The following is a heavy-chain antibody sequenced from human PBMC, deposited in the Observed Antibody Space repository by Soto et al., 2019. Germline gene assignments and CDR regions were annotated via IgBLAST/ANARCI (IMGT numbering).Heavy chain of an antibody. Sequence: GASVKVSCKASGGTFSSYAISWVRQAPGQGLEWMGGIIPIFGTANYAQKFQGRVTITADESTSTAYMELSSLRSEDTAVYYCELYYYARSGSDYSGPAPLLTLSS. J-gene: IGHJ4*02. CDR2: IIPIFGTA. CDR3: ELYYYARSGSDY. D-gene: IGHD3-22*01. V-gene: IGHV1-69*13. CDR1: GGTFSSYA.